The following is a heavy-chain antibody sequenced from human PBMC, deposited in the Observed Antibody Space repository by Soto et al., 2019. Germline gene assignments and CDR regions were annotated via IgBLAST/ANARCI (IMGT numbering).Heavy chain of an antibody. J-gene: IGHJ5*02. Sequence: PSETLSLTCTVSGGSISSYYWSWIRQPAGKGLEWIGRIYTSGSTNYNPSLKSRVTMSVDTSKNQFSLKLSSVTAADTAVYYCARDSGPGYCSSTSCSINWFDPWGQGTLVTVSS. D-gene: IGHD2-2*01. CDR2: IYTSGST. CDR1: GGSISSYY. V-gene: IGHV4-4*07. CDR3: ARDSGPGYCSSTSCSINWFDP.